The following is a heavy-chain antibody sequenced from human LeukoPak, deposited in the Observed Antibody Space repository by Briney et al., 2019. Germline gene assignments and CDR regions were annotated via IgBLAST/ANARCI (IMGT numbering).Heavy chain of an antibody. J-gene: IGHJ4*02. CDR1: GITFSNAW. D-gene: IGHD3-22*01. V-gene: IGHV3-15*01. Sequence: GGSLRLSCAASGITFSNAWMGWVRQAPGKGLEWVCRIKSKTDGGTTDYAAPVKGRFTISRDDSKNTLYLQMNSLKTEDTAVYYCTAYFYDSSGYSYFDYWGQGTLVTVSS. CDR3: TAYFYDSSGYSYFDY. CDR2: IKSKTDGGTT.